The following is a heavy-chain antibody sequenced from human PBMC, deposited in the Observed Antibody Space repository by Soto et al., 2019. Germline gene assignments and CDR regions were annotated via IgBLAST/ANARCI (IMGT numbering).Heavy chain of an antibody. V-gene: IGHV3-23*01. CDR2: ISGSGGST. CDR3: AKARGSSTPAPGSY. Sequence: ESGGGLVQPGGSLRLSCAASGFTFSSYAMSWVRQTPGEGLEWVSAISGSGGSTYYADSVKGRFTISRDNSKNTVYLQMNSLRAEDTAVYYCAKARGSSTPAPGSYWGQGTLVTVSS. CDR1: GFTFSSYA. D-gene: IGHD2-2*01. J-gene: IGHJ4*02.